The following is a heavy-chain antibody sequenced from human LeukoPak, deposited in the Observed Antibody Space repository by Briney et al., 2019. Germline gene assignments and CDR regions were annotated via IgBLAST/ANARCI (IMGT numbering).Heavy chain of an antibody. CDR3: ARGSRTSSTSCYYQD. CDR1: GYTFTSYD. CDR2: MNPNSGNT. D-gene: IGHD2-2*01. J-gene: IGHJ4*02. Sequence: ASVKVSCKASGYTFTSYDINWVRQATGQGLEWMGWMNPNSGNTGYAQKFQGRVTMTRNTTISTAYMELSSLRSEDTAVYYCARGSRTSSTSCYYQDWGQGTLVTVSS. V-gene: IGHV1-8*01.